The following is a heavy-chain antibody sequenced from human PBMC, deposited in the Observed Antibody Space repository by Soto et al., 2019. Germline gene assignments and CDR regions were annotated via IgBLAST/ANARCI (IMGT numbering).Heavy chain of an antibody. CDR3: ARGLGYYDSSGYYYRLAFDI. J-gene: IGHJ3*02. CDR1: GYTFTGYY. CDR2: INPNSGGT. Sequence: ASVKVSCKASGYTFTGYYMHWVRQAPGQGLEWMGWINPNSGGTNYAQKFQGWVTMTRDTSISTAYMELSRLRSDDTAVYCCARGLGYYDSSGYYYRLAFDIWGQGTMVTVSS. D-gene: IGHD3-22*01. V-gene: IGHV1-2*04.